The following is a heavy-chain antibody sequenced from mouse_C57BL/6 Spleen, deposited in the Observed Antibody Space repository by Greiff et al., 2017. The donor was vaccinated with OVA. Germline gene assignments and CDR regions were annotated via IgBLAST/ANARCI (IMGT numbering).Heavy chain of an antibody. Sequence: VQLQQPGAELVMPGASVKLSCKASGYTFTSYWMHWVKQRPGQGLEWIGEIDPSDSYTNYNQKFKGKSTLTVDKSSSTAYMQLSSLTSEDSAVYYCARWSSSSGYMFAYWGQGTLVTVSA. D-gene: IGHD3-2*02. CDR1: GYTFTSYW. CDR3: ARWSSSSGYMFAY. J-gene: IGHJ3*01. V-gene: IGHV1-69*01. CDR2: IDPSDSYT.